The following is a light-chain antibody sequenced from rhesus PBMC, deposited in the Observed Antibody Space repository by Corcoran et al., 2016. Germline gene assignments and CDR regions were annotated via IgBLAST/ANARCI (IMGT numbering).Light chain of an antibody. J-gene: IGKJ3*01. Sequence: DIQMTQSPSSLSASVGDRVTITCRASENVNNYLNWYQQKPGKAPKLLVDKASTFQSGVPSRFSGSGSGTDYTFTISSLQPEDVSTYYCQHGYGTPFTFGPGTKLDIK. V-gene: IGKV1-74*01. CDR3: QHGYGTPFT. CDR2: KAS. CDR1: ENVNNY.